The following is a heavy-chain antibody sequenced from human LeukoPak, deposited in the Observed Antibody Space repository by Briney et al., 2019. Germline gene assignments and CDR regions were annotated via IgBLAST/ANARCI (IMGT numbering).Heavy chain of an antibody. CDR2: IIPIFGTA. V-gene: IGHV1-69*05. Sequence: SVKVSCKASGGTFSSEAIIWVRQAPGQGLEWMGGIIPIFGTADYAQKFQDIVTITTDESTSTAYMELSSLRSEDTAVYYCARGETILNWFDPWGQGTLVTVSS. J-gene: IGHJ5*02. D-gene: IGHD1-1*01. CDR3: ARGETILNWFDP. CDR1: GGTFSSEA.